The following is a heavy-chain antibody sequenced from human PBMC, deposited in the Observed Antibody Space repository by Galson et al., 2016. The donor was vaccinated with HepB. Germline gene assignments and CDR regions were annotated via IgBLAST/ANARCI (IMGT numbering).Heavy chain of an antibody. CDR1: GLTVSNIY. J-gene: IGHJ1*01. D-gene: IGHD3-10*01. Sequence: SLRLSCAASGLTVSNIYMSWVRQAPGKGLEWVSLIYSGDKTVYAGSVKGRFTISRDNSKNILYLHMNSMRAEDTALYYCTRESHYTDGSWGQGTLVTVSS. V-gene: IGHV3-53*01. CDR2: IYSGDKT. CDR3: TRESHYTDGS.